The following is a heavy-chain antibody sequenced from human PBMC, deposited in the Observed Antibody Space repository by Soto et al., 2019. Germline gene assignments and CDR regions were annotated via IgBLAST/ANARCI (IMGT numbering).Heavy chain of an antibody. CDR3: ARTVGAAYYFDF. D-gene: IGHD1-26*01. J-gene: IGHJ4*02. Sequence: SETLSLTCNVSGDSMTKYYWSWIRQPAGKGLEWIGRIYTSGSTNYNPSLKSRVTMSIDTSNNHFSLNLKSVTAADTAVYYCARTVGAAYYFDFWGQGALVTVSS. CDR2: IYTSGST. V-gene: IGHV4-4*07. CDR1: GDSMTKYY.